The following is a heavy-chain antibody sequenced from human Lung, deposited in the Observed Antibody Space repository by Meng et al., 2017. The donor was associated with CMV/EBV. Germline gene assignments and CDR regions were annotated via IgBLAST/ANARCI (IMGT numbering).Heavy chain of an antibody. CDR3: TTEEYFSYYHGMDV. CDR2: IKSKTDGGTT. Sequence: SCAASGFTFSNAWMSWVRQAPGKGLEWVGRIKSKTDGGTTDYAAPVKGRFTISRDDSKNTLYLQMNSLKTEDTAVYYCTTEEYFSYYHGMDVWGQGTTVTVSS. V-gene: IGHV3-15*01. J-gene: IGHJ6*02. CDR1: GFTFSNAW. D-gene: IGHD2/OR15-2a*01.